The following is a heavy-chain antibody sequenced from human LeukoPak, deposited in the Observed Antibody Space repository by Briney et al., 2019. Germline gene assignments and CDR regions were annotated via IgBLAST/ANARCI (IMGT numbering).Heavy chain of an antibody. D-gene: IGHD2-2*01. V-gene: IGHV3-21*01. CDR2: ISSSSSYI. Sequence: GGSLRLSCAASGFTFSSYAMSWVRQAPGKGLEWVSSISSSSSYIYYADSVKGRFTISRDNAKNSLYLQMNSLRAEDTAVYYCARGGGYCSSTSCYGYDYWGQGTLVTVSS. J-gene: IGHJ4*02. CDR3: ARGGGYCSSTSCYGYDY. CDR1: GFTFSSYA.